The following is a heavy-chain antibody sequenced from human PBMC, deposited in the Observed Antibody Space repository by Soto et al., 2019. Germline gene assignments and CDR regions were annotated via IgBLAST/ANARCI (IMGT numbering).Heavy chain of an antibody. Sequence: EVQLVQSGAEVKKPGESLQISCKGSGYSFTSYWIGWVRQMPGKGLEWMGIIYPGDSDTRYSPSFQGQVTISADKSISTAYLQWSSLKASDTAKYYCARVGYSSGWYEDDTNWYFDLWGRGTLVTVSS. J-gene: IGHJ2*01. V-gene: IGHV5-51*03. D-gene: IGHD6-19*01. CDR1: GYSFTSYW. CDR2: IYPGDSDT. CDR3: ARVGYSSGWYEDDTNWYFDL.